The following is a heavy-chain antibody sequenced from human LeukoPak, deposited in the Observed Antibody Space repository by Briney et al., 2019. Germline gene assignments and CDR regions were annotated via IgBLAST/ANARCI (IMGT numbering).Heavy chain of an antibody. V-gene: IGHV4-59*08. CDR1: GGSISGYY. CDR3: ARHDPVALFQRGMDV. CDR2: IHYGGTT. D-gene: IGHD2-15*01. J-gene: IGHJ6*02. Sequence: PSETLSLTCTISGGSISGYYWSCIRQPPGKGMEWIGYIHYGGTTLYNPSLSSRVTMSVDTSKNQFSLKLNSVTAADTAVYYCARHDPVALFQRGMDVWGQGTTDTVSS.